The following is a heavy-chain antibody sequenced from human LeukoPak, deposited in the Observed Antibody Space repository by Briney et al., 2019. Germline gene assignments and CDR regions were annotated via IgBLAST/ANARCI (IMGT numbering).Heavy chain of an antibody. CDR3: ARTVAYDFWSGYSFDY. J-gene: IGHJ4*02. Sequence: GGSLRLSCAASGFTSSSYSMNWVRQAPGKGLEWVSSISSSSSYIYYADSVKGRFTISRDNAKNSLYLQMNSLRAEDTAVYYCARTVAYDFWSGYSFDYWGQGTLVTVSS. CDR2: ISSSSSYI. CDR1: GFTSSSYS. D-gene: IGHD3-3*01. V-gene: IGHV3-21*01.